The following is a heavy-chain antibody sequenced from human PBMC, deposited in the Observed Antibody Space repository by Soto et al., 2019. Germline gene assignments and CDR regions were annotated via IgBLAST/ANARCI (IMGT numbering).Heavy chain of an antibody. J-gene: IGHJ6*02. CDR2: INPNSGGT. CDR3: ARDGSHSPIAIVIVVVPAADLLGIDV. V-gene: IGHV1-2*04. CDR1: GYTFTGYY. D-gene: IGHD2-2*01. Sequence: ASVKVSCKASGYTFTGYYMHWVRQAPGQGLEWMGWINPNSGGTNYAQKFQGWVTMTKYTSISTAYMELSRLRSDDTVCYFCARDGSHSPIAIVIVVVPAADLLGIDVWGQGTTVTVSS.